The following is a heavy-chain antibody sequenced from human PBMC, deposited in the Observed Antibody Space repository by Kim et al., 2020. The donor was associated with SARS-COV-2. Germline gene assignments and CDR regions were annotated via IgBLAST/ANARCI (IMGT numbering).Heavy chain of an antibody. V-gene: IGHV3-15*01. Sequence: DGGATDHAAPVKGRFIISRDDSKNTLYLEMNSLKTEDTAIYYCTATRAYWGQGTLVTVSS. D-gene: IGHD1-26*01. CDR2: DGGAT. CDR3: TATRAY. J-gene: IGHJ4*02.